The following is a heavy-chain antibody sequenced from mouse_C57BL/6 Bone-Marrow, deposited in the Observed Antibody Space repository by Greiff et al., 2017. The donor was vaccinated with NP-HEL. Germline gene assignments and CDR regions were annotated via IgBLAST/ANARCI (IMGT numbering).Heavy chain of an antibody. D-gene: IGHD3-2*01. V-gene: IGHV5-15*01. Sequence: EVQLVESGGGLVQPGGSLKLSCAASGFTFSDYGMAWVRQAPRKGPEWVAFISNLAYSIYYADTVTGRFTISRENAKNTLYLEMSSLRSEDTAMYYCARMRQGSYAMDYWGQGTSVTVSS. J-gene: IGHJ4*01. CDR2: ISNLAYSI. CDR1: GFTFSDYG. CDR3: ARMRQGSYAMDY.